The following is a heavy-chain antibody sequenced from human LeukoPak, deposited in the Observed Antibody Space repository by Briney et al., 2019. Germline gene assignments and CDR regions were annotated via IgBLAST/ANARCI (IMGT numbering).Heavy chain of an antibody. CDR1: GYTFTSND. D-gene: IGHD3-10*01. Sequence: ASVKVSCKASGYTFTSNDISWVRQAPGQGLEWMGRITPYNGNTNYAQKLQGRVTITTDTSTSTVYMELRSLRSDDTAVYYCARVRPKGYFYGSGSYGDSFDLWGQGTMVTVSS. J-gene: IGHJ3*01. V-gene: IGHV1-18*01. CDR2: ITPYNGNT. CDR3: ARVRPKGYFYGSGSYGDSFDL.